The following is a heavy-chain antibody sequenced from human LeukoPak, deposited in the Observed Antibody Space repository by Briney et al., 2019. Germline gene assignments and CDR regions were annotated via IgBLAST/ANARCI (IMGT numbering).Heavy chain of an antibody. J-gene: IGHJ4*02. CDR1: GFTFSSYG. CDR3: AKDLLRSAAY. Sequence: GGSLRLSCAASGFTFSSYGMHWVRQAPGKGLEWVAFIRYDGSNKYYADSVKGRFTISRDNSKNTLYPQMNSLRAEDTAVYYCAKDLLRSAAYWGQGTLVTVSS. V-gene: IGHV3-30*02. CDR2: IRYDGSNK.